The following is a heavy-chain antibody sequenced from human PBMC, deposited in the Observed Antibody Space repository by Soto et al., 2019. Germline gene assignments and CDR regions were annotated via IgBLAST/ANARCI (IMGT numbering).Heavy chain of an antibody. J-gene: IGHJ6*02. CDR3: GRGGGRDSRSMYYSDGMDV. V-gene: IGHV4-4*07. Sequence: QVQLQESGPGLVRPSETLSLTCTVSGGSISEFYWSWIRQPAGKGMEWIGRIYGRGSLYASGTTTHHPTLTSRITMSGDMCKKKVSLKLTSVTAAATAVYYCGRGGGRDSRSMYYSDGMDVWGQGTTVTVSS. CDR2: IYGRGSLYASGTT. D-gene: IGHD1-26*01. CDR1: GGSISEFY.